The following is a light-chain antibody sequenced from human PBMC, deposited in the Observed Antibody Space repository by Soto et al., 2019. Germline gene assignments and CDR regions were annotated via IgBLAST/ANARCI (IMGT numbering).Light chain of an antibody. CDR2: KVS. CDR1: QSLVYSDGNTY. CDR3: RQGTHPIT. Sequence: DVVMTQSPLSLPVTLGQPASISCRSSQSLVYSDGNTYLNWFQQRPGQSPRRLIYKVSNRDSGVPDRLSGSGSGTDFTLKISRVEAEDVGVYYCRQGTHPITFGPGTKVDIK. V-gene: IGKV2-30*01. J-gene: IGKJ3*01.